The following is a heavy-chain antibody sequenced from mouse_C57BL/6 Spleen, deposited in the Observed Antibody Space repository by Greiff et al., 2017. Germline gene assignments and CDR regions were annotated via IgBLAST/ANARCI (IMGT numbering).Heavy chain of an antibody. Sequence: DVKLVESGGGLVKPGGSLKLSCAASGFTFRSYAMSWVRQTPEKRLEWVATISDGGSYTYYPDNVKGRFIISRDNAKNNQYLQMSHLKSEDTAMYYCARPASRDAMDYWGQGTSVTVSS. CDR2: ISDGGSYT. V-gene: IGHV5-4*03. CDR1: GFTFRSYA. D-gene: IGHD6-1*01. CDR3: ARPASRDAMDY. J-gene: IGHJ4*01.